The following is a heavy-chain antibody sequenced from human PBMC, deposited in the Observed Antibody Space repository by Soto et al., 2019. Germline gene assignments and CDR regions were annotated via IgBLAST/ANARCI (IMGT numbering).Heavy chain of an antibody. J-gene: IGHJ4*02. Sequence: SETLSLTCTVSGGSISSGGYYWSWIRQHPGKGLEWIGYIYYSGSTYHNPSLKSRVTISVDTSKNQFSLKLSSVTAADTAVYYCARDNSSWFFDYWGRGTLVTVSS. CDR3: ARDNSSWFFDY. V-gene: IGHV4-31*03. D-gene: IGHD6-13*01. CDR2: IYYSGST. CDR1: GGSISSGGYY.